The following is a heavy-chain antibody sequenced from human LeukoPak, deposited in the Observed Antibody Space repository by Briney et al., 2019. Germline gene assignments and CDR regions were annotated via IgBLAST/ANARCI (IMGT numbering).Heavy chain of an antibody. J-gene: IGHJ6*03. CDR3: VRDLHGGKWWDDYYYMDV. Sequence: GGSLRLSCVASGFTFEDYGMSWVRQAPGKGLEWVSGINWKGGSIGYVDSVKGRFTISRDNAKKSLYLQMTSLRAEDTALYYCVRDLHGGKWWDDYYYMDVWGRGTTVTVSS. CDR2: INWKGGSI. V-gene: IGHV3-20*04. CDR1: GFTFEDYG. D-gene: IGHD4-23*01.